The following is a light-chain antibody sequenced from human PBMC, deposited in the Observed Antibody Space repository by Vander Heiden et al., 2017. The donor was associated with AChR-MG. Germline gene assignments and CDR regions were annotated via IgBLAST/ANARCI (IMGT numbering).Light chain of an antibody. CDR3: QQYDNLPPYPIFT. Sequence: DIQMTQSPSSLSASVGDRVTITCQASQDISNYLNWYQQKPGKAPKLLIYDASNLETGVPSRFSGSGSGTDFTFTISSLQPEDIATYYCQQYDNLPPYPIFTFGPGTKVDIK. J-gene: IGKJ3*01. CDR1: QDISNY. CDR2: DAS. V-gene: IGKV1-33*01.